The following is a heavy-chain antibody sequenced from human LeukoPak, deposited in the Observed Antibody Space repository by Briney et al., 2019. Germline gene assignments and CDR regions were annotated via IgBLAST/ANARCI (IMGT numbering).Heavy chain of an antibody. CDR3: ASTKDSSGYYYSHDAFDI. D-gene: IGHD3-22*01. CDR2: INHSGST. Sequence: SETLSLTCAVCGRSFSGYYWSWIRQPPGKGLEWIGEINHSGSTNYNPSLKSRVTISVDTSKNQFSLKLSSVTAADTAVYYCASTKDSSGYYYSHDAFDIWGQGTMVTVSS. J-gene: IGHJ3*02. V-gene: IGHV4-34*01. CDR1: GRSFSGYY.